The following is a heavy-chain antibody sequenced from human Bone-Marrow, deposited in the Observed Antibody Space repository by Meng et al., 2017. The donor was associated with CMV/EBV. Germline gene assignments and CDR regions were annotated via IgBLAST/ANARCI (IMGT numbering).Heavy chain of an antibody. Sequence: GESLKISCAASGFTFSSYAMSWVRQAPGKGLGWVSTISGSGGTTYYADSVKGRFTISRDNSKNTLYLQMNSLRAEDTAVYYCAKEIITGTTAGLDYWGQGTLVTVSS. V-gene: IGHV3-23*01. CDR3: AKEIITGTTAGLDY. CDR1: GFTFSSYA. CDR2: ISGSGGTT. J-gene: IGHJ4*02. D-gene: IGHD1-7*01.